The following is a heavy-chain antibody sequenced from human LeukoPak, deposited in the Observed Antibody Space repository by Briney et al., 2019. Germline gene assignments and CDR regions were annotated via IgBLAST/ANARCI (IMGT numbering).Heavy chain of an antibody. CDR1: GGSISSSSYY. Sequence: SETLSLTCTVSGGSISSSSYYWSWIRQPPGKGLEWIGYIYYSGSTNYNPSLKSRVTISVDTSKNQFSLKLSSVTAADTAVYYCARDSGNNWFDPWGQGTLVTVSS. V-gene: IGHV4-61*01. CDR3: ARDSGNNWFDP. J-gene: IGHJ5*02. D-gene: IGHD1-26*01. CDR2: IYYSGST.